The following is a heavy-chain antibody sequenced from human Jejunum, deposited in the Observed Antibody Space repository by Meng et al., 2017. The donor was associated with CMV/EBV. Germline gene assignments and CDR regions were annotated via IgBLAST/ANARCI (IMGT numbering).Heavy chain of an antibody. CDR2: INAYTGDT. V-gene: IGHV1-18*01. J-gene: IGHJ4*02. Sequence: SGYTFSNFGFSWVRQAPGQGLEWMGWINAYTGDTKYAQTLQGRVTMTTDTSTSTAYMELGSLRSDDTAVYYCARDLCSGGTCYTGFDYWGQGTLVTVSS. CDR1: GYTFSNFG. D-gene: IGHD2-15*01. CDR3: ARDLCSGGTCYTGFDY.